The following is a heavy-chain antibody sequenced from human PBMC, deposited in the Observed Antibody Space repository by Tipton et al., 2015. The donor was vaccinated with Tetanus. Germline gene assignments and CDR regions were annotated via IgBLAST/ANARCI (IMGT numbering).Heavy chain of an antibody. D-gene: IGHD2-8*01. J-gene: IGHJ4*02. CDR3: ARDPSGGVRYFDY. CDR1: GDSISNYH. CDR2: IYYRGNT. V-gene: IGHV4-59*01. Sequence: TLSLTCTVSGDSISNYHWSWIRQPPGKGLEWIGYIYYRGNTNYNPSLKKRVTISVDTSKNQFSLKLSSVTAADTAVYYCARDPSGGVRYFDYWGQGTLVTVSS.